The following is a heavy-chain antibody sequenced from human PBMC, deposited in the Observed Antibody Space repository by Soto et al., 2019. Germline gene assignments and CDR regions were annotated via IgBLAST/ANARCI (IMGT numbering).Heavy chain of an antibody. CDR3: ARDGAGTDPTYFDY. CDR1: GGSISSGGYY. J-gene: IGHJ4*02. V-gene: IGHV4-31*03. CDR2: IYYSGST. Sequence: QVQLQESGPGLVKPSQTLSLTCTVSGGSISSGGYYWSWIRQHPGKGLEWLGYIYYSGSTYYNPSLKSRVTISVDTSKNQFSLKLSSVTAADTAVYYCARDGAGTDPTYFDYWGQGTLVTVSS. D-gene: IGHD1-1*01.